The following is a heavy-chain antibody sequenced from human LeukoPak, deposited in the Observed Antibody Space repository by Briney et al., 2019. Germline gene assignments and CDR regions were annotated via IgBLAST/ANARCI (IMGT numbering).Heavy chain of an antibody. CDR3: AKDRGHCTNGVCHNYYYMDV. D-gene: IGHD2-8*01. CDR1: GFTFSSYA. CDR2: ISGSGGST. J-gene: IGHJ6*03. V-gene: IGHV3-23*01. Sequence: GGSLRLSCAASGFTFSSYAMSWVRQAPGKGLEGFSTISGSGGSTDYADSVKGRFTISRDNSKNTLYLQMNSLRAEDTAVYYCAKDRGHCTNGVCHNYYYMDVWGKGTTVTVSS.